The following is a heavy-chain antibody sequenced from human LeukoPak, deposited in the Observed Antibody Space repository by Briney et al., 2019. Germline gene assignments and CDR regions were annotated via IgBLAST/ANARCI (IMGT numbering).Heavy chain of an antibody. J-gene: IGHJ6*03. CDR1: GFTFSSYG. V-gene: IGHV3-30*02. CDR3: ARLYYYDSSGYYEGYYYYYMDV. CDR2: IRYDGSNK. Sequence: SGGSLRLSCAASGFTFSSYGMHWVRQAPGKGLEWVAFIRYDGSNKYYADSVKGRFTISRDNAKNSLYLQMNSLRAEDTAVYYCARLYYYDSSGYYEGYYYYYMDVWGKGTTVTVSS. D-gene: IGHD3-22*01.